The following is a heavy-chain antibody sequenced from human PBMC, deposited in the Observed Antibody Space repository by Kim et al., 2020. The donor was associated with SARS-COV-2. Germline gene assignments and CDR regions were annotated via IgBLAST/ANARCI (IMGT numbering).Heavy chain of an antibody. CDR2: INAGNGNT. CDR1: GYTFTSYA. Sequence: ASVKVSCKASGYTFTSYAMHWVRQAPGQRLEWMGWINAGNGNTKYSQKFQGRVTITRDTSASTAYMELSSLRSEDTAVYYCARDLNPTGYSSSWYPYCGQGTLVTVSS. V-gene: IGHV1-3*01. CDR3: ARDLNPTGYSSSWYPY. D-gene: IGHD6-13*01. J-gene: IGHJ4*02.